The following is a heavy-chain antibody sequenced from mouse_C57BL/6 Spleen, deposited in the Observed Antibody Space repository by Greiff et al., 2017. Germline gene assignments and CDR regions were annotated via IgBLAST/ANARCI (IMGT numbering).Heavy chain of an antibody. CDR1: GYAFSSSW. CDR3: AGTTAQATYYVDY. CDR2: IYPGDGDT. D-gene: IGHD3-2*02. J-gene: IGHJ2*01. V-gene: IGHV1-82*01. Sequence: QVQLQQSGPELVKPGASVKISCKASGYAFSSSWMNWVKQRPGKGLEWIGRIYPGDGDTNYNGKFKGKATLTADKSSSAAYMQLSSLTSEDSAVYVWAGTTAQATYYVDYWGQGTTLTVSS.